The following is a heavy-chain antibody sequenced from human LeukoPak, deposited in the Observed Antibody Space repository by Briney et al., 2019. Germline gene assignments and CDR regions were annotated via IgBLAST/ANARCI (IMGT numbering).Heavy chain of an antibody. Sequence: SQTLSLTCAISGDSVSSNSAAWNWIRQSPSRGLEWLGRTYYRSKWYNDYAVSVKSRITINPDTSKNQFSLQLNSVTPEDTAVYYCARHAVGFLEWLLTTDDAFDIWGQGTMVTVSS. J-gene: IGHJ3*02. CDR2: TYYRSKWYN. D-gene: IGHD3-3*01. V-gene: IGHV6-1*01. CDR3: ARHAVGFLEWLLTTDDAFDI. CDR1: GDSVSSNSAA.